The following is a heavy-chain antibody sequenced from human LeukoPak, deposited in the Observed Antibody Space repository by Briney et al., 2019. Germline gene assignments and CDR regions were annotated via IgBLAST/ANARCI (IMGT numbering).Heavy chain of an antibody. CDR3: AKRYNNDGSYYRPFDY. V-gene: IGHV3-7*01. D-gene: IGHD3-10*01. J-gene: IGHJ4*02. CDR2: IKQDGSEK. Sequence: PGGSLRLSCAASGFIFNNYWMSWVRQAPGKGLEWVANIKQDGSEKQYVDFVEGRFTISRDNAKNSLYLQMDSLRPEDTAVYWCAKRYNNDGSYYRPFDYWGQGTLVTVSS. CDR1: GFIFNNYW.